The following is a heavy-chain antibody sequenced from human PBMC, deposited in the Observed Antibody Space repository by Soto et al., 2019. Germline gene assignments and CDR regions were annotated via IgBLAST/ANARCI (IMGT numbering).Heavy chain of an antibody. Sequence: ASVKVSCTSSGYTFSMSGISWVRQAPGQGLEWMGWISGYNGNTNYEQKFQDRVTMTTDTTTNTAYMELRSLRSDDTAVYYCAREGPRPYYYYGMDVWGQGTTVTV. V-gene: IGHV1-18*01. CDR1: GYTFSMSG. CDR3: AREGPRPYYYYGMDV. J-gene: IGHJ6*02. CDR2: ISGYNGNT.